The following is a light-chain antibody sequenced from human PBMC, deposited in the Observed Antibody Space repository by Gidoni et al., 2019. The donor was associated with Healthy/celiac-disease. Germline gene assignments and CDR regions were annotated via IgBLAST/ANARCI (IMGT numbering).Light chain of an antibody. J-gene: IGLJ3*02. CDR3: CSYAGSFTWV. V-gene: IGLV2-23*01. CDR2: EGS. CDR1: STAVGIYNL. Sequence: QSALTQPASVSGSPGQSITISCTGTSTAVGIYNLVSWYQQHPGKAPKLMIYEGSKRPSGLSNRFSGSKSGNTASLTISGLQAEDEADYYCCSYAGSFTWVFGGGTKLTVL.